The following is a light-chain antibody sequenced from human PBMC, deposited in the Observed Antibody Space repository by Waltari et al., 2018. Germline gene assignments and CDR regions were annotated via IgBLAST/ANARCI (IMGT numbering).Light chain of an antibody. J-gene: IGLJ1*01. V-gene: IGLV3-19*01. Sequence: SSELTQDPAVSVALGQTVRITCQGDSLRTYYDNWYQQKPGQAPVLVIYGKNNRPSGIPDRLSASSSGNTASLTIAGAQAEDEADYYCNSRDSSGNPYVFGSGTKVTVL. CDR1: SLRTYY. CDR2: GKN. CDR3: NSRDSSGNPYV.